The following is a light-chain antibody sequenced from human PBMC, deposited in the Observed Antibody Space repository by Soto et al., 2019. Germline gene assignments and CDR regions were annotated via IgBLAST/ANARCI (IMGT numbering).Light chain of an antibody. J-gene: IGKJ2*01. CDR1: QSVSNNY. V-gene: IGKV3-20*01. CDR2: GSS. CDR3: QQYGSSPPYT. Sequence: EIVLTQSPGTLSLSPGERATLSCRDSQSVSNNYLAWYQQKPGQAPRILIFGSSDRATGIPDRFSGSGSGTDFTLTISRLEPEDFAVYYCQQYGSSPPYTFGQGTKLEIK.